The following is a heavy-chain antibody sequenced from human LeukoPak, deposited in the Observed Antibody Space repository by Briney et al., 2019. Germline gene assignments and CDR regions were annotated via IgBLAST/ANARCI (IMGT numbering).Heavy chain of an antibody. CDR1: GGSFSGYY. V-gene: IGHV4-34*01. J-gene: IGHJ4*02. CDR2: INHSGST. D-gene: IGHD3-22*01. CDR3: ARAEYYYDSSGYYSGGPGFDY. Sequence: SETLSLTCAVYGGSFSGYYWSWIRQPPGKGLEWIGEINHSGSTNYNPSLKSQVTISVDTSKNQFSLKLSSVTAADTAVYYCARAEYYYDSSGYYSGGPGFDYWGQGTLVTVSS.